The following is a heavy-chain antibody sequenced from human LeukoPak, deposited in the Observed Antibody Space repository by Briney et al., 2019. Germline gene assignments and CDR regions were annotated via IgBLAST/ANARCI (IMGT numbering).Heavy chain of an antibody. Sequence: GGSLRLSCAASGFTVSSNYMSWVRQAPGKGLEWVSVIYSGGSTYYADSVKGRFTISRDNSKNTLYLQMNSLRAEDTAVYYCAKKRAPNWRVVNFDYWGQGTLVTVSS. V-gene: IGHV3-53*01. D-gene: IGHD3-22*01. CDR1: GFTVSSNY. CDR3: AKKRAPNWRVVNFDY. J-gene: IGHJ4*02. CDR2: IYSGGST.